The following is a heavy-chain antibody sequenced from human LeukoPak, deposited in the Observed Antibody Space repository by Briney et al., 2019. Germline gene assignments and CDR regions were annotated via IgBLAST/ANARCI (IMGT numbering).Heavy chain of an antibody. CDR2: ISAYNGNT. V-gene: IGHV1-18*01. CDR3: ARAYDFRSGYYTSEYFDY. J-gene: IGHJ4*02. Sequence: ASVKVSCKASGYTFTSYGISWVRQAPGQGLEWMGWISAYNGNTNYAQKLQGRVTMTTDPSTSTAYMELRSLRSDDTAVYYCARAYDFRSGYYTSEYFDYWGQGTLVTVSS. D-gene: IGHD3-3*01. CDR1: GYTFTSYG.